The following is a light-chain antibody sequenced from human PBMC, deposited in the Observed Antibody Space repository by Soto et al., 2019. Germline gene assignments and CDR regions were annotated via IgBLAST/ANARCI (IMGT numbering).Light chain of an antibody. CDR1: ETVTSY. V-gene: IGKV1-39*01. CDR3: QQSYRFPKT. Sequence: DDRLTQSPSSVSASVGDSLTLTCRASETVTSYLNWYQQKPGKAPKLLIYGASTLQSGVPSRFSGSGTGTDFTLTIVNLQPDDFATYYCQQSYRFPKTFGRGTKVEV. J-gene: IGKJ1*01. CDR2: GAS.